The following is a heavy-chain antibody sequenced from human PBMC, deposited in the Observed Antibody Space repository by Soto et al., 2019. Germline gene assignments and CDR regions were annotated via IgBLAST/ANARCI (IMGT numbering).Heavy chain of an antibody. CDR2: IWYDGSNK. CDR1: GFTFSSYG. J-gene: IGHJ3*02. CDR3: ARVRAGYSYGSDAFDI. Sequence: QVQLVESGGGVVQPGRSLRLSCAASGFTFSSYGMHWVRQAPGKGLEWVAVIWYDGSNKYYADSVKGRFTISRDNSKNTLYLQMNSLRAEDTAVYYCARVRAGYSYGSDAFDIWGQGTMVTVSS. V-gene: IGHV3-33*01. D-gene: IGHD5-18*01.